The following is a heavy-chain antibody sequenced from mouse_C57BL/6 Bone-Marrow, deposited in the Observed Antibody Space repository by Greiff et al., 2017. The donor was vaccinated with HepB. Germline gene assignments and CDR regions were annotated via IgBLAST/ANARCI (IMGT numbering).Heavy chain of an antibody. J-gene: IGHJ1*03. D-gene: IGHD1-1*01. V-gene: IGHV1-74*01. CDR3: AIEGGNYYGSSWSYWYFDV. Sequence: VQLQQPGAELVKPGASVKVSCKASGYPFPSYWMHWVKQRLGQGLEWIGRIHPSDSDTNYNQKFKGKATLTVDKSSSTAYMQLSSLTSEDSAVYYCAIEGGNYYGSSWSYWYFDVWGTGTTVTVSS. CDR1: GYPFPSYW. CDR2: IHPSDSDT.